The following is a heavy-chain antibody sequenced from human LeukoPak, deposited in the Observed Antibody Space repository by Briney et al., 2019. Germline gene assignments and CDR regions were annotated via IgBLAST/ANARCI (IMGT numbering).Heavy chain of an antibody. CDR3: ARARPTNWYFDL. D-gene: IGHD5-12*01. V-gene: IGHV1-46*01. CDR1: GYTFTSYY. J-gene: IGHJ2*01. CDR2: INPSGGST. Sequence: ASVKVSCKASGYTFTSYYMHWVRQAPGQGLEWMGIINPSGGSTSYAQKFQGRVTMTRDTSTSTVYMELSSLRSEDTAMYYCARARPTNWYFDLWGRGTLVTVSS.